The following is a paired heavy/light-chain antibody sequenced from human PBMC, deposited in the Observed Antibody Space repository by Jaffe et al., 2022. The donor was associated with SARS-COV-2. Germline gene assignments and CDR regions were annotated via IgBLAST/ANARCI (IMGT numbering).Heavy chain of an antibody. V-gene: IGHV1-69*08. J-gene: IGHJ3*02. CDR2: FVPVLNVT. CDR1: GSTFSNYT. Sequence: QVQLQQSGAEMKKPGSSVKVSCKTSGSTFSNYTVSWVRQAPGQGLEWMGWFVPVLNVTTFAPRFQGRVTLTADKSTTTAFMELSRLTSEDTAVYYCTRDWDYFETGPGSFEIWGQGTMVTVSS. CDR3: TRDWDYFETGPGSFEI. D-gene: IGHD3-9*01.
Light chain of an antibody. V-gene: IGKV3-11*01. Sequence: EIVLTQSPATLSLSPGERATLSCWANQSVGSYLAWYQHKPGQAPRLLIYGASNRATGIPARFSGSGSGTDFTLTISSLEPEDFAIYYCHHRSNWPLITFGQGTRLEI. CDR2: GAS. J-gene: IGKJ5*01. CDR3: HHRSNWPLIT. CDR1: QSVGSY.